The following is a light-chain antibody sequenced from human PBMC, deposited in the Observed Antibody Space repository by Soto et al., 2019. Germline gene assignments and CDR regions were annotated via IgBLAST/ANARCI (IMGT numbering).Light chain of an antibody. CDR3: HQYDSWT. J-gene: IGKJ1*01. CDR1: QSFNSIY. V-gene: IGKV3-20*01. Sequence: EILLTQSPGTLSLSPGERATLSCRASQSFNSIYLAWYQQKPGQAPRLLIYGASSRATGVPERFSGSGSGTDFTLTISRMEPEDFAVYYCHQYDSWTFGHGTKVDIK. CDR2: GAS.